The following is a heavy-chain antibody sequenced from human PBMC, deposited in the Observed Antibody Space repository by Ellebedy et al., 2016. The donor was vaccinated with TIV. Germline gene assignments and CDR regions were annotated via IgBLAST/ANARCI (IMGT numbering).Heavy chain of an antibody. CDR3: VKERDGGWDY. D-gene: IGHD6-19*01. J-gene: IGHJ4*02. CDR1: GFTFSSCA. Sequence: GESLKISCAASGFTFSSCAMSWVRQAPGQGLEWVSTISDSGDSTYYADSVKGRFTISRDNSKNMLYLQMNSLRAEDTALYYCVKERDGGWDYWGQGTLVTVSS. CDR2: ISDSGDST. V-gene: IGHV3-23*01.